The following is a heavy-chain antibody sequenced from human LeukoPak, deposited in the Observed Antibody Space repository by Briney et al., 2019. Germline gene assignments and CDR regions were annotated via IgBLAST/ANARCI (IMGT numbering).Heavy chain of an antibody. V-gene: IGHV3-74*01. Sequence: GGSLRLSCAASGFTFSTYWMHWVRHASGKGLVWVSRINSDGSSTRYADSVKGRFTISRDNAKNTLYLQVNSLRAEDTALYFCARDRRYCGGGSCYFDYFFDYWGQGTLVTVSS. CDR3: ARDRRYCGGGSCYFDYFFDY. D-gene: IGHD2-15*01. J-gene: IGHJ4*02. CDR2: INSDGSST. CDR1: GFTFSTYW.